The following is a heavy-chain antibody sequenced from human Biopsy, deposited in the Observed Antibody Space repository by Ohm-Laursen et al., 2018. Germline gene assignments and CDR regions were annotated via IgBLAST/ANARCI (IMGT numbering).Heavy chain of an antibody. Sequence: SDTLSLTCTVSGDSLISGPENWSWIRQSPGQGLEYIGFIYSGGNTNYNPSLKNRVTMSVDTSKNQFYLKLYSVTAADTAVYYCARGRRTSGWPYFDNWGQGALVIVSP. CDR3: ARGRRTSGWPYFDN. D-gene: IGHD6-19*01. J-gene: IGHJ4*02. CDR2: IYSGGNT. CDR1: GDSLISGPEN. V-gene: IGHV4-61*01.